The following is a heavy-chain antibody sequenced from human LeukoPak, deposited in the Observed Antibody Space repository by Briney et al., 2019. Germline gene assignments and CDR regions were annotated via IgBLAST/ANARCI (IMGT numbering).Heavy chain of an antibody. CDR2: MNPNSGNT. CDR3: ARKHYYDSSSDY. D-gene: IGHD3-22*01. Sequence: ASVKASCKASGYTFTSYDINWVRQATGQGLEWMGWMNPNSGNTGYAQKFQGRVTMTRNTSISTAYMELSSLRSEDTAVYYCARKHYYDSSSDYWGQGTLVTVSS. J-gene: IGHJ4*02. V-gene: IGHV1-8*01. CDR1: GYTFTSYD.